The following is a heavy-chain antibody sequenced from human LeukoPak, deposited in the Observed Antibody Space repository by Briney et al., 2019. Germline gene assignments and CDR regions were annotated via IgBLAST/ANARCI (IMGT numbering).Heavy chain of an antibody. D-gene: IGHD2/OR15-2a*01. J-gene: IGHJ4*02. Sequence: GGSLRLSCEASGFTFSTFAMIWVRQPPGKGLEWVSSIFPSGGEIHYADSVRGRFTISRDNSKSTLSLQMNSLRDEDTAIYYCATYRQVLLSFESWGQGTLVTVSS. CDR1: GFTFSTFA. CDR2: IFPSGGEI. V-gene: IGHV3-23*01. CDR3: ATYRQVLLSFES.